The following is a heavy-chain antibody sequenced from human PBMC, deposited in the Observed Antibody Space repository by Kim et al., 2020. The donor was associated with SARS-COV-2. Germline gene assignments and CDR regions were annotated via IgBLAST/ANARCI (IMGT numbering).Heavy chain of an antibody. D-gene: IGHD3-10*01. CDR1: GGSISSYY. J-gene: IGHJ5*02. CDR2: IYYSGST. V-gene: IGHV4-59*01. CDR3: ARTITMVRGIEIHWFDP. Sequence: SETLSLTCSVSGGSISSYYWSWIRQPPGKGLEWIGYIYYSGSTNYNPSLKSRVTISVDTSKNQLSLKLSSVTAADTAVYYCARTITMVRGIEIHWFDPWG.